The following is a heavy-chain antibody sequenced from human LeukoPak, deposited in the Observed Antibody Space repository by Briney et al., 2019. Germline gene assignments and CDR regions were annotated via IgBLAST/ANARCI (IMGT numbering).Heavy chain of an antibody. CDR1: GYTFTSYG. D-gene: IGHD6-19*01. V-gene: IGHV1-18*01. CDR3: ARDLPGIAVAGFGGY. Sequence: ASVKVSCKASGYTFTSYGISWVRQAPGQGLEWMGWISAHNGNTNYAQKLQGRVTMTTDTSTSTAYMELRSLRSDDTAVYYCARDLPGIAVAGFGGYWGQGTLVTVSS. CDR2: ISAHNGNT. J-gene: IGHJ4*02.